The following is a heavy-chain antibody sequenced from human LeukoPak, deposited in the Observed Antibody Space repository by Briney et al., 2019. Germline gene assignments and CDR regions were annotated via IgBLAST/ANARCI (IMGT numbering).Heavy chain of an antibody. CDR1: GYTFTSYG. V-gene: IGHV1-18*01. J-gene: IGHJ5*02. Sequence: GASVKVSCKASGYTFTSYGVSWVRQAPGQGLEWMGWISGYNGNTNYAHKLQGRVTMTTDTSTSTAYMELRGLRSDDTAVYYCARATLLWFGDLSHQGWFDPWGQGTLVTVSS. D-gene: IGHD3-10*01. CDR2: ISGYNGNT. CDR3: ARATLLWFGDLSHQGWFDP.